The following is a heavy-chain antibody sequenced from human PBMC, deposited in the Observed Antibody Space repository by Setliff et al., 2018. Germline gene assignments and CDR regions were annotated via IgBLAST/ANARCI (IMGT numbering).Heavy chain of an antibody. Sequence: ASETLSLTCTVSGASITTSNSYWGWIRQPPGKWLEWIAHIYYSGNTFYNPSLGSRLTISGDTSKNQFSLKLSSVTAADTAVYYCARRIVGAVDGFDIWGQGTMVTVSS. CDR2: IYYSGNT. CDR1: GASITTSNSY. V-gene: IGHV4-39*01. CDR3: ARRIVGAVDGFDI. J-gene: IGHJ3*02. D-gene: IGHD1-26*01.